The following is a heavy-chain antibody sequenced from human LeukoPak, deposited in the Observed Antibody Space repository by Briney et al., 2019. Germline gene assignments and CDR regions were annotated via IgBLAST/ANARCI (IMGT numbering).Heavy chain of an antibody. CDR1: GGSFSNYY. CDR3: ARGPTRYYFNY. V-gene: IGHV4-59*01. Sequence: SESLSLTCSVSGGSFSNYYWGWIRQPPGKGLEWIGYIYHSGNTNYNPSLKSRVTILVDTSKNQFSLNLSSVTAADTAVYFCARGPTRYYFNYWGQGTLVTVSS. J-gene: IGHJ4*02. CDR2: IYHSGNT.